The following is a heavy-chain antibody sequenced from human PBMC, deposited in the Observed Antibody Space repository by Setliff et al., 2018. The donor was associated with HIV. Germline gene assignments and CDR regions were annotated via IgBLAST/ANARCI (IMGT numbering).Heavy chain of an antibody. D-gene: IGHD5-12*01. J-gene: IGHJ3*02. Sequence: ASVKVSCKASGYTFTNYYIHWVRQAPGQGLEWMGIINPSGGSTTHAQNFQGRVTMTRDTSTSTVYMELRSLKSEDTAVYYCARDMSGGDGYNHGAFDIWGQGTMVTVSS. V-gene: IGHV1-46*01. CDR3: ARDMSGGDGYNHGAFDI. CDR1: GYTFTNYY. CDR2: INPSGGST.